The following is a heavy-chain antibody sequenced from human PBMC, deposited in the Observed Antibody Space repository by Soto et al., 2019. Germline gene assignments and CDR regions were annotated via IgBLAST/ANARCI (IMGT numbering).Heavy chain of an antibody. CDR3: ARDSRRRADSGTRPLYYFDY. CDR1: GGSIGSGDYC. D-gene: IGHD1-26*01. V-gene: IGHV4-30-4*01. J-gene: IGHJ4*02. CDR2: IYYTGNT. Sequence: QVQLKESGPGLVKPSQTLSLTCSVSGGSIGSGDYCWSWVRQSPGKGLEWIGYIYYTGNTYYNPSLGSRVTFSVDTSQNQLSLRLSDVTVADTAVYYCARDSRRRADSGTRPLYYFDYWGQGTLVTVSS.